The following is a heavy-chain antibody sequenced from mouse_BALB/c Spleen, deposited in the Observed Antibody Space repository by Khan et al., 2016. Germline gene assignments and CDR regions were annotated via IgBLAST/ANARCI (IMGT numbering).Heavy chain of an antibody. CDR2: ISSGSSAI. D-gene: IGHD2-1*01. CDR3: ARHYGNYERGWFAY. CDR1: GFTFSSFG. Sequence: EVKLEEAGGGLVQPGGSRKLSCAASGFTFSSFGMHWVRQAPEKGLEWVAYISSGSSAIYYEDIVKGRFTISRDNPKNTLFLQMNSLRSEDTAMYYCARHYGNYERGWFAYWGQGTLVTVSA. V-gene: IGHV5-17*02. J-gene: IGHJ3*01.